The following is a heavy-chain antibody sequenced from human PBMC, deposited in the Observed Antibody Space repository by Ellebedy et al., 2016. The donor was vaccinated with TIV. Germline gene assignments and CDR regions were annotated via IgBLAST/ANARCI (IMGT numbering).Heavy chain of an antibody. D-gene: IGHD3-3*01. CDR2: ISGRSGST. CDR1: GFTFSSYG. V-gene: IGHV3-23*01. J-gene: IGHJ4*02. Sequence: GGSLRLSCAASGFTFSSYGLSWVRQAPGKGPEWVSVISGRSGSTNYADSVKGRFTISRDSSKNTLFLQINTLRVEDTAVYYCAKVPDFWSGYLGYFDYWGQGTLVTVSS. CDR3: AKVPDFWSGYLGYFDY.